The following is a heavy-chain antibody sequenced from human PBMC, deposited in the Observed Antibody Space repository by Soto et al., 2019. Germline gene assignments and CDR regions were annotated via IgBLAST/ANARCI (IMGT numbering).Heavy chain of an antibody. CDR3: ASHLSWSGLPFDY. CDR1: CGSISRYY. J-gene: IGHJ4*02. D-gene: IGHD3-3*01. V-gene: IGHV4-59*01. CDR2: IYYSGST. Sequence: SETLSLTCTVSCGSISRYYWSWIRQPPGKGREWIGYIYYSGSTNYNPSLKSRVTISVDTSKNQFSLKLSSVTAADTAVYYCASHLSWSGLPFDYWGQGTLVTVSS.